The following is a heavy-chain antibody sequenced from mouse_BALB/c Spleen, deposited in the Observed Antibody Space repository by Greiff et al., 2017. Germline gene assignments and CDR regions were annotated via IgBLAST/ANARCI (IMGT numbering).Heavy chain of an antibody. CDR3: ARAVITTAIYAMDY. CDR2: IWSGGST. V-gene: IGHV2-2*02. J-gene: IGHJ4*01. D-gene: IGHD1-2*01. Sequence: VKLVESGPGLVQPSQSLSITCTVSGFSLTSYGVHWVRQSPGKGLEWLGVIWSGGSTDYNAAFISRLSISKDNSKSQVFFKMNSLQANDTAIYYCARAVITTAIYAMDYWGQGTSVTVSS. CDR1: GFSLTSYG.